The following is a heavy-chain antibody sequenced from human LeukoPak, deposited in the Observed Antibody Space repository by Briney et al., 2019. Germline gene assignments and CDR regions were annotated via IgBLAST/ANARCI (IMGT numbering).Heavy chain of an antibody. CDR2: IDPSDSYT. V-gene: IGHV5-10-1*01. CDR1: GYSFTTYW. D-gene: IGHD3-10*01. J-gene: IGHJ4*02. CDR3: ARHYGSLFDY. Sequence: GESLRISCKGSGYSFTTYWISWVRQMPGKGLEWMGRIDPSDSYTNYSPSFQGHVTISADKSISTAYLQWCSLKASDSAMYYCARHYGSLFDYWGQGTLVTVSS.